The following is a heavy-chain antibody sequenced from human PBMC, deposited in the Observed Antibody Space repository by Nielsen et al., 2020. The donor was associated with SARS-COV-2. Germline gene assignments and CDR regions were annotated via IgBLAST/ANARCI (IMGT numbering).Heavy chain of an antibody. CDR3: ARLRITLIVVAAMDV. Sequence: ASVKVSCKASGYTFTSYGISWVRQAPGQGLEWMGWISAYNGNTNYAQKLQGRVTMTTDTSTSTAYMELRSLRSDDTAVYYCARLRITLIVVAAMDVWGQGTTVTVSS. J-gene: IGHJ6*02. CDR1: GYTFTSYG. CDR2: ISAYNGNT. V-gene: IGHV1-18*01. D-gene: IGHD3-22*01.